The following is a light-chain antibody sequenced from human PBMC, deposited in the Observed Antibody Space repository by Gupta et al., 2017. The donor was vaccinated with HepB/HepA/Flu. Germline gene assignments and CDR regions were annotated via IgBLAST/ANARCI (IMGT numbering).Light chain of an antibody. CDR3: QQDNSYLCS. CDR1: QGISSW. J-gene: IGKJ2*04. CDR2: KAS. V-gene: IGKV1-5*03. Sequence: DIQMTQPPSTLSASVGDRVTITCRASQGISSWLAWYQQKPGRAPKLLIYKASSLESGVPSRFSGSGSGTEFTLTISSLQPDDFATYYCQQDNSYLCSFGQGTKLEIK.